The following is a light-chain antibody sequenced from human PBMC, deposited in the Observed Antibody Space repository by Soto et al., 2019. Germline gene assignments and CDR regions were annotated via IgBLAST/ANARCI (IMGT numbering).Light chain of an antibody. CDR3: QLYGRSPFT. V-gene: IGKV3-20*01. J-gene: IGKJ3*01. Sequence: EIVLTQSPGTLSLSPGERVILSCRASQSVSNNYLAWYQQNPGQAPGLLIYGASSRATGIPEGFSGSGSGKDFTLTISRLEHEDCAVYYCQLYGRSPFTFGPGTKVHIK. CDR2: GAS. CDR1: QSVSNNY.